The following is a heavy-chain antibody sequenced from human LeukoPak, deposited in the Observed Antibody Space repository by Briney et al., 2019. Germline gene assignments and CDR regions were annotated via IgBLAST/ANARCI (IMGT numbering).Heavy chain of an antibody. V-gene: IGHV4-4*07. CDR2: IYTSGST. D-gene: IGHD6-13*01. Sequence: SETLSLTCTVSGGSISSYYWSWIRQPAGKGLEWIGRIYTSGSTNYNPSLKSRVTMSVDTSKNQFSLKLTSVTAADTAVYYCARAIAAAYSPDYFDYWGQGALVTVSS. CDR1: GGSISSYY. CDR3: ARAIAAAYSPDYFDY. J-gene: IGHJ4*02.